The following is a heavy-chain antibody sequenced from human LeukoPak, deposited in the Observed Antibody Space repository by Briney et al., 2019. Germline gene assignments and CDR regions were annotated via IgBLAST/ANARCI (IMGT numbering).Heavy chain of an antibody. J-gene: IGHJ6*03. Sequence: SQALSLTCTVSGGSISSGSYYWSWLRQPAGKGLEWIGRIYTSGSTNYNPSLKSRVTISVDTSKNQFSLKLSSVTAADTAVYYCARGLEPRRPMDVWGKGTTVTVSS. CDR3: ARGLEPRRPMDV. CDR2: IYTSGST. D-gene: IGHD3-3*01. CDR1: GGSISSGSYY. V-gene: IGHV4-61*02.